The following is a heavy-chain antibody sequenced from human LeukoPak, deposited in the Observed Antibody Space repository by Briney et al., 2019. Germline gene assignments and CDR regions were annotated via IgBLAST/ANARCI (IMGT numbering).Heavy chain of an antibody. V-gene: IGHV4-31*03. J-gene: IGHJ4*02. Sequence: PSQTLSLTCTVSGGSISSGGYYWSWIRQHPGKGLEWIGYIYYSGSTYYNPSLKSRVTISVDRSKNQFSLKLSSVTAADTAVYYCARGGLGATGAYYFDYWGQGTLVTVSS. CDR2: IYYSGST. CDR1: GGSISSGGYY. D-gene: IGHD1-26*01. CDR3: ARGGLGATGAYYFDY.